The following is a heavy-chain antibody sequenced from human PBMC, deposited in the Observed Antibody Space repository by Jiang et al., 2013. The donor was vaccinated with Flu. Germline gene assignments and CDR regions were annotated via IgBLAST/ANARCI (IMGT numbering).Heavy chain of an antibody. D-gene: IGHD5-24*01. CDR2: INPNSGGT. CDR1: GYTFTGYY. Sequence: GAEVKKPGASVKVSCKASGYTFTGYYMHWVRQAPGQGLEWMGWINPNSGGTNYAQKFQGWVTMTRDTSISTAYMELSRLRSDDTAVYYCAREMAGSTQPDYWDQGTLVTVSS. V-gene: IGHV1-2*04. CDR3: AREMAGSTQPDY. J-gene: IGHJ4*02.